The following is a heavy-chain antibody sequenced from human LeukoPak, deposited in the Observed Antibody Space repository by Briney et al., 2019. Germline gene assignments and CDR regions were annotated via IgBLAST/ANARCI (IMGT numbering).Heavy chain of an antibody. CDR3: ARERGGSKLSGLYGRDYYYMDV. Sequence: SETLSLTCIVSGGSISSSNHYWGWIRQPPGKGLEWVGSIFYSGSTFYNASLRSRATVSVDTSKIRFSLKLSSVTAADTAVYFCARERGGSKLSGLYGRDYYYMDVWGKGTTVTVSS. CDR1: GGSISSSNHY. CDR2: IFYSGST. V-gene: IGHV4-39*07. J-gene: IGHJ6*03. D-gene: IGHD3-16*01.